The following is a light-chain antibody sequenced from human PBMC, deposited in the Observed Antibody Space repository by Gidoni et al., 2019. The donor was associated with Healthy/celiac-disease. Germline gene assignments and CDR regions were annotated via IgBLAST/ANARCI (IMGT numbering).Light chain of an antibody. V-gene: IGKV1-NL1*01. CDR1: QRISNS. CDR2: AAS. J-gene: IGKJ1*01. Sequence: IQMTQSTSSLSASVGDRVTITCRASQRISNSLAWYQQKPGKAPKLLLYAASRLESGVPSRFSGSGSGTDYTLTISSLEPEDFATYYCQQYYSTPTWTFGQGTKVEIK. CDR3: QQYYSTPTWT.